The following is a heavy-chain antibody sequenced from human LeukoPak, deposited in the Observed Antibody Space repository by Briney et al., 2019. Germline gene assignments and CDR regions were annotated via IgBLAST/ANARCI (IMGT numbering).Heavy chain of an antibody. CDR3: ASVEEGYSNPYYYYMGV. V-gene: IGHV4-34*01. J-gene: IGHJ6*03. Sequence: SETLSLTCAVYGGSFSGYYWSWIRQPPGKGLEWIGEINHSGSTNYNPSLKSRVTISVDTSKNQFSLKLSSVTAADTAVYYCASVEEGYSNPYYYYMGVWGKGTTVTVSS. CDR1: GGSFSGYY. D-gene: IGHD4-11*01. CDR2: INHSGST.